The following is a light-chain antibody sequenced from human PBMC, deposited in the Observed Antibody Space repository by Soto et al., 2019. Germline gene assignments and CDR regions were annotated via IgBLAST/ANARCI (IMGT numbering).Light chain of an antibody. CDR2: GNN. Sequence: QSVLTQPPSVSGAPGQRVTLSCTGSTSNIGAGYDVHWYQQLPGTAPKLLIYGNNNRPSGVPDRFSGSKSGTSASLAITGLQAEDEADYYCQAYDNSLSGWVFGGGTQLTVL. J-gene: IGLJ3*02. CDR3: QAYDNSLSGWV. CDR1: TSNIGAGYD. V-gene: IGLV1-40*01.